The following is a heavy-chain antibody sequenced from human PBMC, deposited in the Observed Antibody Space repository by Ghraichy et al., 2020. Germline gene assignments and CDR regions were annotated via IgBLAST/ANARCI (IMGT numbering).Heavy chain of an antibody. V-gene: IGHV4-4*09. D-gene: IGHD5-18*01. CDR1: GGSISSYY. Sequence: SETLSLTCTVSGGSISSYYWSWSRQPPGSGLELVGNIYTIGYTNYNPSLKSRVTITVEKSRNQFSLKLSSVTAADTAVYYCAREGYSDGLDYWGQGTLVTVSS. CDR2: IYTIGYT. J-gene: IGHJ4*02. CDR3: AREGYSDGLDY.